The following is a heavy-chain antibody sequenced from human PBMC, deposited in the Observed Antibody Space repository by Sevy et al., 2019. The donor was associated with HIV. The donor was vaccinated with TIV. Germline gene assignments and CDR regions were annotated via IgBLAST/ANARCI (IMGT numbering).Heavy chain of an antibody. CDR1: GFTFSSYS. D-gene: IGHD3-22*01. V-gene: IGHV3-21*01. Sequence: GGSLRLSCAASGFTFSSYSMNWVRQAPGKGLEWVSSISGSSTYIYYADSVKGRFTISRDNAKNSLYLQMNSLRGEDTAVYYCARPDDSSGYYIEYFQHWGQGTLVTVSS. CDR2: ISGSSTYI. CDR3: ARPDDSSGYYIEYFQH. J-gene: IGHJ1*01.